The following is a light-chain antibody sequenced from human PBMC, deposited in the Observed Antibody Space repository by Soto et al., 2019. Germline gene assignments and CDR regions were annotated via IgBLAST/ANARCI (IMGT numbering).Light chain of an antibody. CDR3: QQYGSSPRT. CDR1: QSVSSSY. Sequence: MVFTQSPCSVSFWPWGIPTSSCRASQSVSSSYLAWYQQKPGQAPRLLIYGASSRATGIPDRFSGSGSGTDFTLTISRLEPEDFAVYYCQQYGSSPRTFGQGTKVDIK. V-gene: IGKV3-20*01. J-gene: IGKJ1*01. CDR2: GAS.